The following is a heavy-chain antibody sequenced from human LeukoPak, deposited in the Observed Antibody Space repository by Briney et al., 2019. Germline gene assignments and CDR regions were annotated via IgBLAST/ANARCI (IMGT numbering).Heavy chain of an antibody. Sequence: GGSLRLSCAASGFTVSSNYMSWVRQAPGKGLEWVAVISYDGSNKYYADSVKGRFTISRDNSKNTLYLQMNSLRAEDTAVYYCAREQGKQWLVRYYYYGMDVWGQGTTVTVSS. CDR2: ISYDGSNK. V-gene: IGHV3-30-3*01. D-gene: IGHD6-19*01. CDR3: AREQGKQWLVRYYYYGMDV. CDR1: GFTVSSNY. J-gene: IGHJ6*02.